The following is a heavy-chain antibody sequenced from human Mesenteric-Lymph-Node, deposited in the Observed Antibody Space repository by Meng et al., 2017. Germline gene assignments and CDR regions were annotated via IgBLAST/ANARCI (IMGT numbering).Heavy chain of an antibody. CDR3: TTDQMITFGGVRDY. CDR2: IKSKTDGGTT. CDR1: GFTFSNAW. D-gene: IGHD3-16*01. J-gene: IGHJ4*02. V-gene: IGHV3-15*01. Sequence: GESLKISCAASGFTFSNAWMSWVRQAPGKGLEWVGRIKSKTDGGTTDYAAPVKGRFTISRDDSKNTLYLQMNSLKTEDTAVYYCTTDQMITFGGVRDYWGQGTLVTVSS.